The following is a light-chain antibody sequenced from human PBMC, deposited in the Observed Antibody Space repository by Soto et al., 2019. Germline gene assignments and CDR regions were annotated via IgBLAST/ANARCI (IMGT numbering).Light chain of an antibody. Sequence: AIQLTQSPSSLSASVGDRVTITCRASQAISRALAWYQQKPGKPPQLLIHDASTLESGVPSRFSGSGSGTDLTRTISRLQPEDFATYYCQQFNDYPITFGQGTRLEIK. CDR1: QAISRA. V-gene: IGKV1D-13*01. CDR3: QQFNDYPIT. J-gene: IGKJ5*01. CDR2: DAS.